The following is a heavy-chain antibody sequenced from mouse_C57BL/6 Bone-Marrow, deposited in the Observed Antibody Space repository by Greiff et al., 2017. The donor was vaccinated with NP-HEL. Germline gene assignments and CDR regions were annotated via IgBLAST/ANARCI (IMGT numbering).Heavy chain of an antibody. CDR2: IWGVGST. D-gene: IGHD1-1*01. Sequence: VKLMESGPGLVAPSQSLSITCTVSGFSLTSYGVDWVRQSPGKGLEWLGVIWGVGSTNYNSAPKSRLSISKDNSKSQVFLKMNSLQTDDTAMYYCASGDYGSSGGFAYWGQGTLVTVSA. V-gene: IGHV2-6*01. J-gene: IGHJ3*01. CDR1: GFSLTSYG. CDR3: ASGDYGSSGGFAY.